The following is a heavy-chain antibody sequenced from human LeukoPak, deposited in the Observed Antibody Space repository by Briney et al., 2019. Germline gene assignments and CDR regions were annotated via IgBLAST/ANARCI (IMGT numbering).Heavy chain of an antibody. CDR3: ARGLEWLTRRHTWFDP. CDR2: ISAYNGNT. CDR1: SYTFTNYA. D-gene: IGHD3-3*01. J-gene: IGHJ5*02. Sequence: GASVKVSCKASSYTFTNYAFTWVRQAPGQGLEWMGGISAYNGNTNYAQKLQGRVTMTTDTSTSTAYMELRSLRSDDTAVYYCARGLEWLTRRHTWFDPWGQGTLVTVSS. V-gene: IGHV1-18*01.